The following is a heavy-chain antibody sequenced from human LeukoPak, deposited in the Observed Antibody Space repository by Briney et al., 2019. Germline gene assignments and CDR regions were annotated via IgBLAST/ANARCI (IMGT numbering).Heavy chain of an antibody. CDR3: ASGYYYDSSGYSYYFDY. D-gene: IGHD3-22*01. CDR2: IIPIFGTA. Sequence: SVKVSRKASGGTFSSYAISWVRQAPGQGLEWMGRIIPIFGTANYAQKFQGRVTITTDESTSTAYMELSSLRSEDTAVYYCASGYYYDSSGYSYYFDYWGQGTLVTVSS. V-gene: IGHV1-69*05. CDR1: GGTFSSYA. J-gene: IGHJ4*02.